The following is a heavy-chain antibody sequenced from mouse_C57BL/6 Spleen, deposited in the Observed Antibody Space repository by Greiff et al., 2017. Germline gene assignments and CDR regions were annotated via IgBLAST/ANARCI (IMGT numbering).Heavy chain of an antibody. Sequence: EVQRVESEGGLVQPGSSMKLSCTASGFTFSDYYMAWVRQVPEKGLEWVANINYDGSSTYYLDSLKSRFIISRDNAKNILYLQMSSLKSEDTATYYCARHDPWFAYWGQGTLVTVSA. CDR2: INYDGSST. CDR1: GFTFSDYY. D-gene: IGHD2-3*01. CDR3: ARHDPWFAY. V-gene: IGHV5-16*01. J-gene: IGHJ3*01.